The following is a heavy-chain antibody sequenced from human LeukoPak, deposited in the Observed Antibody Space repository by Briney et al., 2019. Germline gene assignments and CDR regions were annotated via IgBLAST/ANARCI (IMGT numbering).Heavy chain of an antibody. D-gene: IGHD2-15*01. V-gene: IGHV1-46*01. Sequence: ASVKVSCKASGYTFTSCYMHWVRQAPGQGLEWMGIINPSGGSTSYAQKFQGRVTMTRDTSTSTVYMELSSLRSEDTAVYYCARGRDIVVVVAATRQNWFDPWGQGTLVTVSS. CDR1: GYTFTSCY. CDR3: ARGRDIVVVVAATRQNWFDP. CDR2: INPSGGST. J-gene: IGHJ5*02.